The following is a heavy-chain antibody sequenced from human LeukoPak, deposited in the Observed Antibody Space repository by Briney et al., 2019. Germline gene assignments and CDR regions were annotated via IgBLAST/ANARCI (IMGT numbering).Heavy chain of an antibody. V-gene: IGHV3-11*06. CDR3: ARVSLVEDGRLGDY. CDR1: GFTFSDYN. D-gene: IGHD1-1*01. CDR2: ISGGSNYT. Sequence: PAGALRLSCAASGFTFSDYNMTWFRQAPGKGLGRGSYISGGSNYTNFTDSVEGTFPISRDNAKNSLYLQMNSLRAEDTAVYYCARVSLVEDGRLGDYWGQGTLVTVSS. J-gene: IGHJ4*02.